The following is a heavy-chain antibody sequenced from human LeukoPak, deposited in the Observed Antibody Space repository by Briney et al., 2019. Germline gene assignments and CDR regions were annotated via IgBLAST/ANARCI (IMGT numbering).Heavy chain of an antibody. D-gene: IGHD3-10*01. V-gene: IGHV3-66*02. Sequence: GGSLRLSCAASGFTVSSNYMSWVRQAPGKGLEWVSVIYSGGSTYYADSVKGRFTISRDNSKNTLYLQMNSPRAEDTAVYYCAKDFGPGSYYNPHYWGQGTLVTVSS. CDR1: GFTVSSNY. CDR2: IYSGGST. J-gene: IGHJ4*02. CDR3: AKDFGPGSYYNPHY.